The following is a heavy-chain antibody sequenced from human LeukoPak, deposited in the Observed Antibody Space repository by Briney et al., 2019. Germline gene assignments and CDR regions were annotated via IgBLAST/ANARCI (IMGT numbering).Heavy chain of an antibody. V-gene: IGHV3-74*01. D-gene: IGHD2-8*01. CDR1: GLTFRSNW. J-gene: IGHJ3*02. Sequence: GGSLRLSCAASGLTFRSNWMHWVRQAPGKGLVWVSRIRPDGSGSNYADSVKGRFTISRDNAKNTVYLQMNGLRAEDTAIYYCTRGRSGANPNGLDIWGQGTMVTVSS. CDR3: TRGRSGANPNGLDI. CDR2: IRPDGSGS.